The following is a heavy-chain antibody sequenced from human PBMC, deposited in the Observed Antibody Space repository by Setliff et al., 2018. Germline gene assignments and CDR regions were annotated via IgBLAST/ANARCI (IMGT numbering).Heavy chain of an antibody. D-gene: IGHD6-19*01. CDR2: IHSSGSI. CDR3: AREYISGGWYGEGESGYYMDV. V-gene: IGHV4-61*03. J-gene: IGHJ6*03. Sequence: ETLSLTCSVSGASITSGGFYWTWIRQPPGMRLEWIGHIHSSGSINYNPSVQGRVTMSVDRSNNHFSLKLTSLIAADTAVYYCAREYISGGWYGEGESGYYMDVWGKGTTVTVSS. CDR1: GASITSGGFY.